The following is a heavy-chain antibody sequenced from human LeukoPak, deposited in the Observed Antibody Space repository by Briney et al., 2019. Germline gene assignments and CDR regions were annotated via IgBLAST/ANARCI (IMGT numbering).Heavy chain of an antibody. V-gene: IGHV3-7*01. J-gene: IGHJ4*02. D-gene: IGHD5-18*01. CDR3: ARDEGTQLWLWFNY. Sequence: GGSLRLSCGASGFTFSSYWMSWVRQAPGKGLEWVANIKQDGSEKYYVDSVKGRFTISRDNAKNSLYLQMNSLRAEDTAVYYCARDEGTQLWLWFNYWGQGTLVTVSS. CDR2: IKQDGSEK. CDR1: GFTFSSYW.